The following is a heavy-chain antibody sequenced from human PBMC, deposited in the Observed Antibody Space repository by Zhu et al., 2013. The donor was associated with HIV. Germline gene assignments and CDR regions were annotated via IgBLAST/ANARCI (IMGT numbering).Heavy chain of an antibody. Sequence: QVQLVQSGAEVKKPGASVKVSCKASGYTFTDYDINWVRQATGQGLEWMGWMNPHSGNTGYAQKFQGRVTMTRNTSIRTAYMELSRLTFEDTAAYYCARGIAVPIWGQGTMVTVSS. D-gene: IGHD6-19*01. CDR1: GYTFTDYD. CDR2: MNPHSGNT. V-gene: IGHV1-8*01. J-gene: IGHJ3*02. CDR3: ARGIAVPI.